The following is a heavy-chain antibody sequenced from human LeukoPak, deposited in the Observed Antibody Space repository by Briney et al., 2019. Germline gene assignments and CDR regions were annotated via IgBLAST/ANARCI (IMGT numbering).Heavy chain of an antibody. CDR3: AKDSPNPEYSSSFYYFDY. D-gene: IGHD6-13*01. V-gene: IGHV3-23*01. Sequence: GGSLRLSCAASGFTFSSYAMSWVRQAPGKGLEWVSAISGSGGSTYYADSVKGRFTISRDNSKNTLYQQMNSLRAEDTAVYYCAKDSPNPEYSSSFYYFDYWGQGTLVTVSS. J-gene: IGHJ4*02. CDR2: ISGSGGST. CDR1: GFTFSSYA.